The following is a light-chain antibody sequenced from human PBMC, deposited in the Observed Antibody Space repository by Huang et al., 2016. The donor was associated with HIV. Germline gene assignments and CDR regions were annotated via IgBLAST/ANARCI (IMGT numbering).Light chain of an antibody. CDR3: QQYYTSPQT. Sequence: DIVMTQSPDSLAVSLGEAATLTCRSSQSVLSSATNKNYLAWFQQKSGQSPKLLMFWASTREAGVPDRFSGSGSGTYFTLTINNVKTEDVAIYYCQQYYTSPQTFGPGTRVEI. CDR2: WAS. CDR1: QSVLSSATNKNY. J-gene: IGKJ1*01. V-gene: IGKV4-1*01.